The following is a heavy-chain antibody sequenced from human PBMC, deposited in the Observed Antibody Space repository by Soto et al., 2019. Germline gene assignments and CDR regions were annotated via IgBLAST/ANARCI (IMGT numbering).Heavy chain of an antibody. V-gene: IGHV3-21*01. CDR3: ARWEDEGYSGYEASFDY. CDR1: GFTFSSYS. CDR2: ISSSSSYI. J-gene: IGHJ4*02. Sequence: GGSLRLSCAASGFTFSSYSMNWVRQAPGKGLEWVSSISSSSSYIYYADSVKGRFTISRDNAKNSLYLQMNSLRAEDTAVYYCARWEDEGYSGYEASFDYWGQGTLVTVSS. D-gene: IGHD5-12*01.